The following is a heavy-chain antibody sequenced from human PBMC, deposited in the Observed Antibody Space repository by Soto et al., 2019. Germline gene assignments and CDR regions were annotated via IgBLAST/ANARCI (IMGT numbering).Heavy chain of an antibody. CDR1: GGSVSSGSYS. D-gene: IGHD3-3*01. CDR3: ARTDFWSGYYRKGGGVDTAMVTRGALDY. CDR2: IYYSGGT. Sequence: VAGGSVSSGSYSWSWIRQPPGKGLEWIGYIYYSGGTNYNPSVRSRVTISVDTSKNQFSLKLSSVTAADTAVYYCARTDFWSGYYRKGGGVDTAMVTRGALDYWGQGTLVTVSS. J-gene: IGHJ4*02. V-gene: IGHV4-61*01.